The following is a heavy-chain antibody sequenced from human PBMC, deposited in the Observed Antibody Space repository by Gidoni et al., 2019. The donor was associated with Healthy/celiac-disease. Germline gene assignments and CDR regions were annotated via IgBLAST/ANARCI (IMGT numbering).Heavy chain of an antibody. J-gene: IGHJ4*02. D-gene: IGHD1-26*01. V-gene: IGHV1-24*01. Sequence: QFQLVQSGAEVKKPGASVKVSCKVSGSTRTELSMHWVRQAPGKCLEWMGGFDPEDGETIYAQKFQGRVTMTEDTSTDTAYMELSSLRSEDTAVYYCATDPRPGAIDYFDYWGQGTLVTVSS. CDR1: GSTRTELS. CDR2: FDPEDGET. CDR3: ATDPRPGAIDYFDY.